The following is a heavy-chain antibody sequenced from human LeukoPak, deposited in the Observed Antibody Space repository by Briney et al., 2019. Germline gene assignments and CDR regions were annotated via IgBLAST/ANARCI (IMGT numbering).Heavy chain of an antibody. J-gene: IGHJ5*02. Sequence: PGGSLRLSCAASGFTFSSYGMHWVRQAPGKGLEWVAIIRYDGSNKYYADSVKGRSTISRDNSKNTLYLQMNSLRAEDTAVYYCAKDGRYGSGILNWFDPWGQGTLVTVSS. CDR2: IRYDGSNK. CDR1: GFTFSSYG. V-gene: IGHV3-30*02. CDR3: AKDGRYGSGILNWFDP. D-gene: IGHD3-10*01.